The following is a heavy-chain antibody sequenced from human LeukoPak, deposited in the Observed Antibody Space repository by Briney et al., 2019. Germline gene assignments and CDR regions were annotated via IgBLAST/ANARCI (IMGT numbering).Heavy chain of an antibody. CDR1: GFTFSSYG. D-gene: IGHD4-17*01. V-gene: IGHV3-30*02. Sequence: GGSLRLSCAASGFTFSSYGMHWVRQAPGKGLEWVAFIRYDGSNKYYADSVKGRFTISRDNSKNTLYLQMNSLRAEDTAVYYCANSQGYGAYVHAFDIWGQGTMVTVSS. CDR3: ANSQGYGAYVHAFDI. CDR2: IRYDGSNK. J-gene: IGHJ3*02.